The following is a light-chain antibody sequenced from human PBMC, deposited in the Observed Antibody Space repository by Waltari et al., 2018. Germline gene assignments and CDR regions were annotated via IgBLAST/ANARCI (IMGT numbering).Light chain of an antibody. CDR3: CSYAGSSTLK. CDR2: EVS. V-gene: IGLV2-23*02. Sequence: QSALTQPASVSGSPGQSITISCTGTSSDVGSYNLVSWYQQHPGKAPKLMIYEVSKRPSGVSNLFSGSKSGNTASLTISGLQAEDEADYYCCSYAGSSTLKIGGGTKLTVL. J-gene: IGLJ2*01. CDR1: SSDVGSYNL.